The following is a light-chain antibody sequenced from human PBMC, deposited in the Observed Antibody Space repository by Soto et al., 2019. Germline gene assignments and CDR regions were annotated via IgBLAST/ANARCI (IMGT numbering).Light chain of an antibody. J-gene: IGKJ2*01. V-gene: IGKV3-20*01. CDR3: QQYGASPSYT. CDR1: QSVNSNY. CDR2: GAS. Sequence: EIVLTQSPGTLSLSPGERATLSCMASQSVNSNYLAWYQQRPGQTPRLLIYGASSRAAGVPDRFSGSGSGTDFTLTISRLEPDDFAVYYCQQYGASPSYTFGQGTKLEIE.